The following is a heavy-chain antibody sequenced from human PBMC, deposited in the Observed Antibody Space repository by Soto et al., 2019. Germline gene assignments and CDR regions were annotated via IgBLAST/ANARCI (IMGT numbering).Heavy chain of an antibody. V-gene: IGHV1-58*02. Sequence: SVKVSCKAPGFTFSSSAIQWVRQARGQPLEWIGGIVVGSGKTDYTHNLQARVTITRDKSTSTAYMELSGLRSEDTAVYYCAATFDSGPYDFGGHSWWGQGTLVTVSS. D-gene: IGHD2-21*01. CDR1: GFTFSSSA. J-gene: IGHJ4*02. CDR2: IVVGSGKT. CDR3: AATFDSGPYDFGGHSW.